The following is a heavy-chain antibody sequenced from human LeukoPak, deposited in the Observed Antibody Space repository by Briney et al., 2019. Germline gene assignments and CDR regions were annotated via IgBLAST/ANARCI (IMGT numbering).Heavy chain of an antibody. Sequence: SETLSLTCTVSGGSISSSSYYWGWIRQPPGKGLEWIGSIYYSGSTYYNPSLKSRVTISVDTSKNQFSLKLSSVTAPDTAVYYCARPGGIEDYYYYMDVWGKGTMVTVSS. CDR2: IYYSGST. CDR1: GGSISSSSYY. V-gene: IGHV4-39*01. CDR3: ARPGGIEDYYYYMDV. J-gene: IGHJ6*03. D-gene: IGHD1-26*01.